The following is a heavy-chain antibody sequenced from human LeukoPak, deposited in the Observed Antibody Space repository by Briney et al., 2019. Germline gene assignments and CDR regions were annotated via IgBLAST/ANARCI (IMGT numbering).Heavy chain of an antibody. V-gene: IGHV3-48*03. CDR2: ISSSGRTT. D-gene: IGHD6-13*01. CDR1: GFTFSSYE. Sequence: QSGGSLRLSCAASGFTFSSYEMNWVRQAPGKGLEWVSYISSSGRTTYYADSVKGRITISRDNAKNSVYLQMNSLRAEDTAVYYCAREYPDSSSWTGYYYYMDVWGKGTTVTISS. CDR3: AREYPDSSSWTGYYYYMDV. J-gene: IGHJ6*03.